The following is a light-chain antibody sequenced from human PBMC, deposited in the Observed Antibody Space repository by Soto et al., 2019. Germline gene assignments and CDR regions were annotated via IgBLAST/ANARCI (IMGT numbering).Light chain of an antibody. J-gene: IGKJ4*01. V-gene: IGKV1-9*01. CDR3: QQFNSHPLT. Sequence: LTLSPYLLFASVGDRVTLTFVASQGISNYFAWYQQTPGTAPNLLIYAASTLQSGVPSRFSGSGSGTEFPLTISSLQPEDFATYHCQQFNSHPLTFGGRTKVDIK. CDR2: AAS. CDR1: QGISNY.